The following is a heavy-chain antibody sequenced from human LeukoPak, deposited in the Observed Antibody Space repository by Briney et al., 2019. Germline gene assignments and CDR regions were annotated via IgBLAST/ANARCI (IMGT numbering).Heavy chain of an antibody. CDR3: ARRNYGSGSYYRPYNWFDP. CDR2: IYPGDSDT. V-gene: IGHV5-51*01. CDR1: GYSFTSYW. Sequence: GESLKISCKGSGYSFTSYWIGWVRQMPGKGLEWMGIIYPGDSDTRYSPSFQGQVTISAAKSISTAYLQWSSLKASDTAMYYCARRNYGSGSYYRPYNWFDPWGQGTLVTVSS. D-gene: IGHD3-10*01. J-gene: IGHJ5*02.